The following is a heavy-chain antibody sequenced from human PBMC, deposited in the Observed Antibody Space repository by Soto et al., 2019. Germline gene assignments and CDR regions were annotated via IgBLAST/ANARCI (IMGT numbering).Heavy chain of an antibody. Sequence: TVYHTSAVASGSIRGGGYCWSWIRQPPGKGLEWIGYIYHSGSTYYNPSLKSRVTISVDRSKNQFSLKLNSVTAADTAVYYCARQTSPWGQGTLVTVSS. J-gene: IGHJ5*02. V-gene: IGHV4-30-2*01. CDR1: SGSIRGGGYC. D-gene: IGHD2-2*01. CDR2: IYHSGST. CDR3: ARQTSP.